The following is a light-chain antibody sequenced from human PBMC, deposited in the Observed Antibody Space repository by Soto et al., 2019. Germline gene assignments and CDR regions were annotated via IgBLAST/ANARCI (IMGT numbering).Light chain of an antibody. Sequence: VLPQPPSASGSPGQSVTISCTGTSSDVGGYNYVSWYQQHPGKAPKLMIYEVSKRPSGVPDRFSGSKSGNTASLTVSGLQAEDEADYYCSSYAGSNKQVFGGGTKVTVL. J-gene: IGLJ3*02. CDR3: SSYAGSNKQV. CDR1: SSDVGGYNY. CDR2: EVS. V-gene: IGLV2-8*01.